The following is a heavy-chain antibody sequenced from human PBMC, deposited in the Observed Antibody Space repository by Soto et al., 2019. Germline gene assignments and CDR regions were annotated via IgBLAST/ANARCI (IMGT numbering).Heavy chain of an antibody. D-gene: IGHD1-26*01. CDR3: AKETYSRRDGYNQLDY. CDR1: GFTFDDYT. V-gene: IGHV3-43*01. CDR2: ISWDGGST. Sequence: EVQLVESGGGLVQPGRSLRLSCAASGFTFDDYTMHWVRQAPGKGLEWVSLISWDGGSTYYADSVKGRFTISRDNSKNSLYLQMNSLRTEDTALYYCAKETYSRRDGYNQLDYWGQGTLVTVSS. J-gene: IGHJ4*02.